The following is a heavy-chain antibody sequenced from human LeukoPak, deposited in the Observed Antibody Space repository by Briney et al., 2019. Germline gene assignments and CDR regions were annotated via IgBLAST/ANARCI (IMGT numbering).Heavy chain of an antibody. CDR2: IYRGGGT. CDR3: ARGRFSGPDDY. D-gene: IGHD6-19*01. Sequence: PGGSLNLSFAVPEFRFMSNYMNWGRQAPGKGLEGGSVIYRGGGTYYADSVRGRFTISRDNSKNMVSLQMTSLGAEDTAVYYCARGRFSGPDDYWGQGTLVTVSS. J-gene: IGHJ4*02. V-gene: IGHV3-53*01. CDR1: EFRFMSNY.